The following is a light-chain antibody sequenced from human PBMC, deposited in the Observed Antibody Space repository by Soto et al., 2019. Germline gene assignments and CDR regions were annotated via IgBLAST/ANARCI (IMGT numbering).Light chain of an antibody. CDR1: QSVSSY. Sequence: EIVLTQSPATLSLSPGERASLPCRASQSVSSYLAWYQQKPGQAPRLLIYDASSRATGVPDRITGSGSGTDFTLSISRLEPEDFAVYYCQQYGGSTRTFGQGTKVDIK. CDR3: QQYGGSTRT. CDR2: DAS. V-gene: IGKV3-20*01. J-gene: IGKJ1*01.